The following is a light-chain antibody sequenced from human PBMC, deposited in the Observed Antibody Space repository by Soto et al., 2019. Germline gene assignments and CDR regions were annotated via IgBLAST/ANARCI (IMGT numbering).Light chain of an antibody. J-gene: IGKJ4*01. CDR1: QSISNW. Sequence: DIQMTQSPSTLSASVGDRVTITCRASQSISNWLAWYQQKPGKAPKLLIYKASSLESGVPSRFSGSGSGTEFTLTISSLHPDDFAAYYCQSGVTFGGGTKVEIK. CDR3: QSGVT. CDR2: KAS. V-gene: IGKV1-5*03.